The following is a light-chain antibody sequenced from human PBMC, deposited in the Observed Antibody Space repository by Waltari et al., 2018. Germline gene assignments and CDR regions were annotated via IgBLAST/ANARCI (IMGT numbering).Light chain of an antibody. CDR1: PSVSSH. CDR2: DAS. J-gene: IGKJ2*01. CDR3: QQRSNWPRT. Sequence: EIVFTQSPSTLSLSPGEIATLSCRASPSVSSHLAWYQQKPGQAPRLLVHDASHRATGIPARFSGGVSGTDFTLTISSLEPEDFAVYYCQQRSNWPRTFGQGTRLEIK. V-gene: IGKV3-11*01.